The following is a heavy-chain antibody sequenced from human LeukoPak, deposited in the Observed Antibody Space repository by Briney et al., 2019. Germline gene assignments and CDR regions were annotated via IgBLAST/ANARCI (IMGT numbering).Heavy chain of an antibody. CDR3: ARNRVDCSSTSCYMGYFDY. CDR2: IIPIFGTA. V-gene: IGHV1-69*01. CDR1: GGTFSSYA. J-gene: IGHJ4*02. Sequence: SVKVSCKASGGTFSSYAISWVRQAPGQGLKWMGGIIPIFGTANYAQKFQGRVTITADESTSTAYMELSSLRSEDTAVYYCARNRVDCSSTSCYMGYFDYWGQGTLVTVSS. D-gene: IGHD2-2*02.